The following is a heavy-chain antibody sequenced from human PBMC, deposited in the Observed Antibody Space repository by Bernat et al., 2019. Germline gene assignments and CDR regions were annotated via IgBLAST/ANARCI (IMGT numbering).Heavy chain of an antibody. J-gene: IGHJ4*02. CDR2: INWNGGST. CDR1: GFTFDDYG. Sequence: EVQLVESGGGVVRPGGSLRLSCAASGFTFDDYGMSWVRQAPGKGLERVSGINWNGGSTGYADSVKGRFTISRDNAKNSLYLQMNSLRAEDTALYHCATTYSSGYFHPLGYWGQGTLVTVSS. V-gene: IGHV3-20*01. D-gene: IGHD3-22*01. CDR3: ATTYSSGYFHPLGY.